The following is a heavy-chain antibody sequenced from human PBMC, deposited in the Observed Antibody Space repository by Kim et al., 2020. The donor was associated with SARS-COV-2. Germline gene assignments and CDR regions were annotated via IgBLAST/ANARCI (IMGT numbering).Heavy chain of an antibody. Sequence: YAQKDPGRVTITADESQSTAHRELSSLRAEDTAVYYCARGGQQLVGGLDYWGQGTLVTVSS. V-gene: IGHV1-69*01. J-gene: IGHJ4*02. CDR3: ARGGQQLVGGLDY. D-gene: IGHD6-13*01.